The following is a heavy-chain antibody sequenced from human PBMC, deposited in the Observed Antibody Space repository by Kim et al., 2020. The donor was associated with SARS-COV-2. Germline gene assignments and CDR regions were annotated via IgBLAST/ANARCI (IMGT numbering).Heavy chain of an antibody. Sequence: TLSLTCTVSGGSISSGGYYWSWIRQHPGKGLEWIGYIYYSGSTYYNPSLKSRVTISVDTSKNQFSLKLSSVTAADTAVYYCARDRWFGELFIDPWGQGTLVTVSS. V-gene: IGHV4-31*03. CDR3: ARDRWFGELFIDP. CDR2: IYYSGST. D-gene: IGHD3-10*01. CDR1: GGSISSGGYY. J-gene: IGHJ5*02.